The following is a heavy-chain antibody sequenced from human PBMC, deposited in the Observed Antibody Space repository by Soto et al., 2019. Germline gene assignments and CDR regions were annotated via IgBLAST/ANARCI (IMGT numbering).Heavy chain of an antibody. D-gene: IGHD3-9*01. CDR2: MYNSGTI. CDR1: GGSINGFY. Sequence: QVQLQESGPGLVKPSETLSLTCTVSGGSINGFYWSWLRQPPGKGLEWIGYMYNSGTINNHPSRKVRVTMLIDRSKNQFSLRRTSVTAEDTAVYYCARLTCINTRCIKLNGFDIWGQGTMVTVSP. J-gene: IGHJ3*02. V-gene: IGHV4-59*01. CDR3: ARLTCINTRCIKLNGFDI.